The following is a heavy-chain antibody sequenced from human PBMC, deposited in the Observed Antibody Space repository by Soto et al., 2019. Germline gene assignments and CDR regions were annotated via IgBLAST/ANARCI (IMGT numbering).Heavy chain of an antibody. CDR2: IWYDGSNK. J-gene: IGHJ4*02. V-gene: IGHV3-33*01. CDR3: ARDVYCSGGSCYPYYFDY. Sequence: QVQLVESGGGVVQPGRSLRLSCAASGFTFSSYGMHWVRQAPGKGLEWLAVIWYDGSNKYYADSVKGRFTISRDNSKNKLYLQMNSLRAEDTAVYYCARDVYCSGGSCYPYYFDYWGQGTLVTVSS. D-gene: IGHD2-15*01. CDR1: GFTFSSYG.